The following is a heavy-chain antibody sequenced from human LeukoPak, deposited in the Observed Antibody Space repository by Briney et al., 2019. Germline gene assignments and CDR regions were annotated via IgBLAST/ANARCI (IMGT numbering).Heavy chain of an antibody. D-gene: IGHD4-17*01. V-gene: IGHV3-21*05. Sequence: GGSLRLSCAASGFTFSSYSMNWVRQAPGKGLEWVSYISGSSSSIYYADSMKGRFTISRDNAKNSLYLQINSLRVEDTAMYYCARSYGDYNWFDPWGQGTLVIVSS. CDR3: ARSYGDYNWFDP. CDR2: ISGSSSSI. CDR1: GFTFSSYS. J-gene: IGHJ5*02.